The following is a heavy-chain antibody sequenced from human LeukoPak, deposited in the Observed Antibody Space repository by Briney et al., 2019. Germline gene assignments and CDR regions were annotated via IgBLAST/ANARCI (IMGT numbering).Heavy chain of an antibody. CDR2: ISAYNGKT. CDR3: ARDMRVRKDLDSSIWNRPLYYFDY. D-gene: IGHD6-13*01. CDR1: GYSFISFG. J-gene: IGHJ4*02. V-gene: IGHV1-18*01. Sequence: ASVKVSCKASGYSFISFGITWVRQAPGQGLEWMGWISAYNGKTDYAQKLQGRVTMTRDTSTSTVYMELKSLRSDDTAVYYCARDMRVRKDLDSSIWNRPLYYFDYWGQGTLVTVSS.